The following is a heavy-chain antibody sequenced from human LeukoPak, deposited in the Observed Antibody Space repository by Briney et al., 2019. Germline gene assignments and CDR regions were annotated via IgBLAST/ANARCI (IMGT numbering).Heavy chain of an antibody. CDR2: IIPIFGTA. Sequence: PGESLKVSCKASGGTFSSYAISWVGQAPGQGLEWMGGIIPIFGTATYAQKFQGRVTITADESTSTAYMELSSLRSEDTAVYYCARDGYYYDSSGYYPASHFDYWGQGTLVTVSS. CDR1: GGTFSSYA. V-gene: IGHV1-69*01. CDR3: ARDGYYYDSSGYYPASHFDY. D-gene: IGHD3-22*01. J-gene: IGHJ4*02.